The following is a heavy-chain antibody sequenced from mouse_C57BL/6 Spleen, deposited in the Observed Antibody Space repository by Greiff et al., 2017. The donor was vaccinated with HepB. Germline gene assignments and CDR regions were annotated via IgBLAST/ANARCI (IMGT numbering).Heavy chain of an antibody. V-gene: IGHV1-61*01. Sequence: VQLQQPGAELVRPGSSVKLSCKASGYTFTSYWMDWVKQRPGQGLEWIGNIYPSDSETHYNQKFKDKATLTVDKSSSTAYMQLSSLTSEDSAVYYCARGRLITTVVEGLYWYFDVWGTGTTVTVSS. D-gene: IGHD1-1*01. J-gene: IGHJ1*03. CDR2: IYPSDSET. CDR3: ARGRLITTVVEGLYWYFDV. CDR1: GYTFTSYW.